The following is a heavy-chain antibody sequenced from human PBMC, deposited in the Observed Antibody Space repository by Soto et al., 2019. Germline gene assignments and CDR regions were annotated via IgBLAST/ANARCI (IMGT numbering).Heavy chain of an antibody. V-gene: IGHV1-69*06. CDR3: ARDGSWNDRPNWFDP. J-gene: IGHJ5*02. CDR2: FIPIFGTA. Sequence: QVQLVQSGAEVKKPGSSVKVSCKASGGTFSSYAISWVRQAPGQGLEWMGGFIPIFGTANYAQKFQGRVTITADKSTSTAYMELSSLRSEDSAVYYCARDGSWNDRPNWFDPWGKGTLVTVSS. D-gene: IGHD1-1*01. CDR1: GGTFSSYA.